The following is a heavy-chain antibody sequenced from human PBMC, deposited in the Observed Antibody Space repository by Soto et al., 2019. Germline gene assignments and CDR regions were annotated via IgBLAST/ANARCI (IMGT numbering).Heavy chain of an antibody. D-gene: IGHD2-2*01. CDR1: GFTFSNYW. CDR3: ARGGYFSGTNCYAGAFDI. V-gene: IGHV3-7*01. Sequence: EGQLVESGGGLVQPGGSLRLSCPASGFTFSNYWMSWVRQAPGKGLEWVANIKDDGSEKYYVDSVKGRFTISRDNAKNSLYLQMNSLRVEDTAVYYCARGGYFSGTNCYAGAFDIWGQGTIVT. J-gene: IGHJ3*02. CDR2: IKDDGSEK.